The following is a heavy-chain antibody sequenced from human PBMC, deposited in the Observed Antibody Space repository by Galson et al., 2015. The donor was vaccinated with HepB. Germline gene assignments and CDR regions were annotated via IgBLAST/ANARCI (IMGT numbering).Heavy chain of an antibody. Sequence: SLRLSCAASGFTFSSYGMHWVRQAPGKGLEWVAVISYDGSNKYYADSVKGRFTISRDNSKNTLYLQMNSLRAEDTAVYYCAKEQLRFLEWLLSNNWFDPWGQGTLVTVSS. CDR2: ISYDGSNK. CDR3: AKEQLRFLEWLLSNNWFDP. CDR1: GFTFSSYG. V-gene: IGHV3-30*18. J-gene: IGHJ5*02. D-gene: IGHD3-3*01.